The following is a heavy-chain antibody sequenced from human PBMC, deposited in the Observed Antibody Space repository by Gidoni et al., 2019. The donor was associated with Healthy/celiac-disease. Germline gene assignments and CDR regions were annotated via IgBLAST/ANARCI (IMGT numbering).Heavy chain of an antibody. V-gene: IGHV1-18*01. Sequence: QVQLVQSGAEVKKPGASVKVSCKASGYTFTSYGISWVRQAPGQGLEWMGWISAYNGNTNYAKKPQGRVTMTTDTSTSTAYMELRSLRSDDPAVYYCARFPRDYDSSGYYGVYWGQGTLVTVSS. CDR2: ISAYNGNT. J-gene: IGHJ4*02. CDR1: GYTFTSYG. CDR3: ARFPRDYDSSGYYGVY. D-gene: IGHD3-22*01.